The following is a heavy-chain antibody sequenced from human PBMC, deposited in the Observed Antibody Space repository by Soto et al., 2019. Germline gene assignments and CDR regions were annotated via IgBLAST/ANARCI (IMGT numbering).Heavy chain of an antibody. D-gene: IGHD6-6*01. CDR3: ARAGDSYSSSSLNWFDP. CDR1: GGSISSYY. CDR2: IYYSGST. Sequence: PSETLSLTCTVSGGSISSYYWSWIRQPPGKGLEWIGYIYYSGSTNYNPSLKSRVTISVDTSKNQFSLKLSSVTAADTAVYYCARAGDSYSSSSLNWFDPWGQGTLVTVSS. V-gene: IGHV4-59*01. J-gene: IGHJ5*02.